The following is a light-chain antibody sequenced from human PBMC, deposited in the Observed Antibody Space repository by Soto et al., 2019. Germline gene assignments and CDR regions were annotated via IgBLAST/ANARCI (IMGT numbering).Light chain of an antibody. V-gene: IGLV2-14*01. CDR3: SSYTSSSTQV. Sequence: QSALTQPASVSGSPGQSITISCTGTSSDVGRYNYVSWYQQPPGKAPKLMIYDVSNRPSGVSNRFSGSKSGNTASLTISGLQAEDEADYYCSSYTSSSTQVFGTGTKLTVL. CDR1: SSDVGRYNY. J-gene: IGLJ1*01. CDR2: DVS.